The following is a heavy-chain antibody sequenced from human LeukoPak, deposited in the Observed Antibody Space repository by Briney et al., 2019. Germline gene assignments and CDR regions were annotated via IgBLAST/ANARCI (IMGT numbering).Heavy chain of an antibody. J-gene: IGHJ6*03. Sequence: SVKVSCKASGGTFSSYAISWVRQAPGQGLEWMGGIIPIFGTANYAQKFRGRVTITTDESTSTAYMELSSLRSEDTAVYDCARAAVGRPNYYYYMDVWGKGTTVTVSS. CDR3: ARAAVGRPNYYYYMDV. CDR2: IIPIFGTA. V-gene: IGHV1-69*05. D-gene: IGHD1-26*01. CDR1: GGTFSSYA.